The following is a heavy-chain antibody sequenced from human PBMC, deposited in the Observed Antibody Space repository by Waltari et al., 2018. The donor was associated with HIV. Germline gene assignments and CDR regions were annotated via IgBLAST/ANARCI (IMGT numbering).Heavy chain of an antibody. J-gene: IGHJ6*02. Sequence: QVTLKESGPALVKPTQTLTLTCTISGFSLSTDTMRVSWIRQPPWKALEWLARIDWDDDKFYNTSLRTMLTISKDTSKNQVVLRMTNVDPVDTATYYCARTFMVRGVSHNYYYFGMDVWGQGTTVTVSS. CDR1: GFSLSTDTMR. CDR3: ARTFMVRGVSHNYYYFGMDV. CDR2: IDWDDDK. V-gene: IGHV2-70*04. D-gene: IGHD3-10*01.